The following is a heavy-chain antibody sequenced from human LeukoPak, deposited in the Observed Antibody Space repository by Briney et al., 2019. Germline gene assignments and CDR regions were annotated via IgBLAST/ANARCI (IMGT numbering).Heavy chain of an antibody. CDR1: GGSIGSTNW. CDR3: ARDGGLGHCSSTSCPGDGMDV. V-gene: IGHV4-4*02. D-gene: IGHD2-2*03. Sequence: SGTLSLTCAVSGGSIGSTNWWSWVRQLPGKGLEWIGEIYHSGNTNYNPSLKSRVTISVDKSKNQFSLKLSSVTAADTAVYYCARDGGLGHCSSTSCPGDGMDVWGQGTTVTVSS. CDR2: IYHSGNT. J-gene: IGHJ6*02.